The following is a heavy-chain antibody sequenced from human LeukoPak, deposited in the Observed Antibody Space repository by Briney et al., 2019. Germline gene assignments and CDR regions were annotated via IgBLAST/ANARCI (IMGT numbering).Heavy chain of an antibody. CDR1: GFPFSTYA. D-gene: IGHD5-24*01. CDR3: MRSLDY. Sequence: GGSLRLSCAASGFPFSTYAMNWVRQAPGKGLEWVSVITGSGGFTQYADSVKGRFTISRDNSKNTVYLQMNSLRVEDTALYYCMRSLDYWGQGTLVTVSS. CDR2: ITGSGGFT. J-gene: IGHJ4*02. V-gene: IGHV3-23*01.